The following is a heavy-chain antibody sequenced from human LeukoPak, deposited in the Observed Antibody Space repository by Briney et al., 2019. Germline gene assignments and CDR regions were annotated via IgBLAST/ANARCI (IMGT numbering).Heavy chain of an antibody. CDR3: ASLGGYDS. CDR2: IYSSVTT. Sequence: TLSLTCIVSGGSISSGLYYWNWIRQPAGKGLEWIGRIYSSVTTYNPSLKSRVTISVDTSKNQFSLKLSSVTAADTAVYYCASLGGYDSWGQGTLVTVSS. J-gene: IGHJ5*01. D-gene: IGHD5-12*01. V-gene: IGHV4-61*02. CDR1: GGSISSGLYY.